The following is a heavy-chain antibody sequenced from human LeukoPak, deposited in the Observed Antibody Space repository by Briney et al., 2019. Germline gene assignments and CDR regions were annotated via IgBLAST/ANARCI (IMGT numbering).Heavy chain of an antibody. Sequence: SETLSLTCTVSGGSISGYYWSWIRQPPGKGLEWIGEINHSGSTNYNPSFKSRVTISVDTSKNQFSLKLSSVTAADTAVYYCARGVTMIVVVTGWFDPWGQGTLVTVSS. CDR2: INHSGST. CDR3: ARGVTMIVVVTGWFDP. D-gene: IGHD3-22*01. J-gene: IGHJ5*02. V-gene: IGHV4-34*01. CDR1: GGSISGYY.